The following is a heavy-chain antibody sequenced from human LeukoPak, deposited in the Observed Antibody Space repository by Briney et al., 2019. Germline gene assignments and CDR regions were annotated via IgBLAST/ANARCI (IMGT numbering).Heavy chain of an antibody. V-gene: IGHV3-7*01. CDR1: GFTFSSYW. CDR2: IKQDGSEK. CDR3: ARGQGPYGDYYFDY. Sequence: GGSLRLSCAASGFTFSSYWMSWVRQAPGKGLEWVANIKQDGSEKYYVDSVKDRFTISRDNAKNSLYLQMNSLRAEDTAVYYCARGQGPYGDYYFDYWGQGTLVTVSS. J-gene: IGHJ4*02. D-gene: IGHD4-17*01.